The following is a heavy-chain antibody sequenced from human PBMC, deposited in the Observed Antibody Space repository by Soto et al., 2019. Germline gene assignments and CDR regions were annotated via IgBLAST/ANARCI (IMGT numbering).Heavy chain of an antibody. V-gene: IGHV1-69*01. CDR2: IIPIFGTA. CDR1: GGTFSSYA. D-gene: IGHD4-4*01. Sequence: QVQLVQSGAEVKKPGSSVKVSCKAYGGTFSSYAISWVRQAPGQGLAWMGGIIPIFGTANYAQKFQGRVTITADESTSTAYMELSSLRSEDTAVYYCAESTTVTTLDSFDYWGQGTLVTVSS. CDR3: AESTTVTTLDSFDY. J-gene: IGHJ4*02.